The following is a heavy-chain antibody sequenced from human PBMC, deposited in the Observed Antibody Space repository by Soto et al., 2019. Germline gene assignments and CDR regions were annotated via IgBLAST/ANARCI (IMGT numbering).Heavy chain of an antibody. CDR3: AKPLYYYDSSGYSKCYDY. J-gene: IGHJ4*02. Sequence: GGSLRLSCAVSGFTFSNFAMSWVRQAPGKGLEWVSAITGSGGSTYYADSVKGRFTISRDNSKNMLYLQMNSLRAEDTAVYYCAKPLYYYDSSGYSKCYDYWGQGTLVTVSS. D-gene: IGHD3-22*01. V-gene: IGHV3-23*01. CDR1: GFTFSNFA. CDR2: ITGSGGST.